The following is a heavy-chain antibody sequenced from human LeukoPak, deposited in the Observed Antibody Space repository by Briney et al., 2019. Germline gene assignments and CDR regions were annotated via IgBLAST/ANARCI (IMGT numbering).Heavy chain of an antibody. CDR3: ARDARITGTTFYYYYMDV. Sequence: GASVKVSCKASGYTFTSYGISWVRRAPGQGLEWMGWISAYNGNTNYAQKLQGRVTMTTDTSTSTAYMELRSLRSDDTAVYYCARDARITGTTFYYYYMDVWGKGTTVTVSS. D-gene: IGHD1-7*01. CDR2: ISAYNGNT. CDR1: GYTFTSYG. J-gene: IGHJ6*03. V-gene: IGHV1-18*01.